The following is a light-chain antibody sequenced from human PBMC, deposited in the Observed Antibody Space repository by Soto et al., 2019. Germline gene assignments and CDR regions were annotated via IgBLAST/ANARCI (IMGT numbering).Light chain of an antibody. CDR1: QSVTSTY. CDR2: GAS. CDR3: QHYGSSPPFT. Sequence: EIVLTQSPGTLSLSPGERATLSCRASQSVTSTYLAWYQQKPGQSPRLLIYGASSRATGIPDRFSGSGSGTDFTLTISRLEPEDFAVDYCQHYGSSPPFTFGPGTKGHIK. V-gene: IGKV3-20*01. J-gene: IGKJ3*01.